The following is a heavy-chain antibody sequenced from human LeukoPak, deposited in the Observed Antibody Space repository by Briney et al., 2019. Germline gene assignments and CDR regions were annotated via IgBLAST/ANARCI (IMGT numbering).Heavy chain of an antibody. CDR3: ARGGSPYYNSGTYGY. Sequence: SETLSLTCTVSRGSISSFHWSWIRQPPGKGLEWIGYIYSSGSTTYNPSLKSRITISIDTSKNQFSLKLTSVTAADTAIYYCARGGSPYYNSGTYGYWGQGTLVTVSS. D-gene: IGHD3-10*01. V-gene: IGHV4-4*09. CDR1: RGSISSFH. CDR2: IYSSGST. J-gene: IGHJ4*02.